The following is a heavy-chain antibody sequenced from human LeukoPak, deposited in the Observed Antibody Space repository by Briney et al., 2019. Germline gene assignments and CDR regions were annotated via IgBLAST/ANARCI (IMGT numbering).Heavy chain of an antibody. CDR2: ISSSGSVT. J-gene: IGHJ4*02. D-gene: IGHD3-9*01. CDR3: ARDENHDILTPFDY. CDR1: GFTFSDYY. V-gene: IGHV3-11*01. Sequence: KPGGSLRLSCAASGFTFSDYYMSWIRQAPGKGLEWVAYISSSGSVTYYADSVKGRFTISRDNAKNSLYLQMNSLRVEDTAVYYCARDENHDILTPFDYWGQGVLVTVSS.